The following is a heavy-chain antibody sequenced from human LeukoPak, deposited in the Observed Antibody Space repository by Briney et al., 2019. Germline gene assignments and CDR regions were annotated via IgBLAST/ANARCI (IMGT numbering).Heavy chain of an antibody. D-gene: IGHD4-17*01. V-gene: IGHV1-18*01. J-gene: IGHJ4*02. Sequence: ASVKVSCKASGYTFSSYGISWVRQVPGQGLEWMGWISAYSGNTMYAQKLQGRVTMTTETSTSTAYMELRSLRSDDTAVYYCARTSSGVDDYGDYLLNFWGQGTLVTVSS. CDR1: GYTFSSYG. CDR2: ISAYSGNT. CDR3: ARTSSGVDDYGDYLLNF.